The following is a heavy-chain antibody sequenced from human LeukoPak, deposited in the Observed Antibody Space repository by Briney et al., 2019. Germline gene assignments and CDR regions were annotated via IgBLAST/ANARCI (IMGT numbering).Heavy chain of an antibody. CDR3: ARDSPYNYYYYGMDV. J-gene: IGHJ6*02. CDR2: INAGNGNT. V-gene: IGHV1-3*01. Sequence: ASVKVSCKASGYTFTSYAMHWVRQAPGQRLEWMRWINAGNGNTKYLQKFQGRVTITRDTSASTAYMELSSLRSEDTAVYYCARDSPYNYYYYGMDVWGQGTTVTVSS. D-gene: IGHD2-2*02. CDR1: GYTFTSYA.